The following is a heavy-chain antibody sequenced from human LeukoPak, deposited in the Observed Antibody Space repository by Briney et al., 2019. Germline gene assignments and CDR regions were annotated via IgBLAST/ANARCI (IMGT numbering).Heavy chain of an antibody. J-gene: IGHJ4*02. CDR1: GYTFTSYA. V-gene: IGHV7-4-1*02. D-gene: IGHD1-26*01. CDR3: ARGSGSPPYFEY. Sequence: APVKVSCKTSGYTFTSYAMHWVRQAPGQGLEWLGWINTNTGNPTYAQGFTGRFVFSLDTSVSTASLQISSLNAEDTGVFYCARGSGSPPYFEYWGQGTLVTVSS. CDR2: INTNTGNP.